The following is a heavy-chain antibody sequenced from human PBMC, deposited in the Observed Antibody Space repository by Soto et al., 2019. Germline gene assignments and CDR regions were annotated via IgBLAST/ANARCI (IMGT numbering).Heavy chain of an antibody. D-gene: IGHD3-10*01. CDR3: AKDLEITMVRGVSGY. CDR1: GSTFSSYA. Sequence: EVQLLESGGGLVQPGGSLRLSCAASGSTFSSYAMSWVRQAPGKGLEWVSAISGSGGSTYYADSVKGRFTISRDNSKNALYLQMNSLRAEDTAVYYCAKDLEITMVRGVSGYWGQGALVTVSS. J-gene: IGHJ4*02. V-gene: IGHV3-23*01. CDR2: ISGSGGST.